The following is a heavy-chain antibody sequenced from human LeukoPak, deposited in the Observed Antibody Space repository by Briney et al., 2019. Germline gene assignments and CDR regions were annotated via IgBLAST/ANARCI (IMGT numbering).Heavy chain of an antibody. CDR1: GGSFSGYY. V-gene: IGHV4-34*01. J-gene: IGHJ5*02. CDR3: ARVQTGVPRYYYDSSGWFDP. D-gene: IGHD3-22*01. CDR2: INRSGST. Sequence: SETLPLTCAVYGGSFSGYYWSWIRQPPGKGLEWIGEINRSGSTNYNPSLKSRVTISVDTSKNQFSLKLSSVTAADTGVYYCARVQTGVPRYYYDSSGWFDPWGQGTLVTVSS.